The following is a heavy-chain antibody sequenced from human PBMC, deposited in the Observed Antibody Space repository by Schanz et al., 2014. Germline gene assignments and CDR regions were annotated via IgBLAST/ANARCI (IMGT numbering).Heavy chain of an antibody. Sequence: VQLLESGGGLVQPGESLRVSCAASGFTFSSYAMSWVRQAPGKGLEWVAVIWNNGVTKYYADSVRGRFTISRDNAKNSMYLHMKSLRGEDTAVYYCARDNYYGSGSCAYWGQGTLVTVSS. V-gene: IGHV3-33*08. D-gene: IGHD3-10*01. CDR1: GFTFSSYA. CDR3: ARDNYYGSGSCAY. J-gene: IGHJ4*02. CDR2: IWNNGVTK.